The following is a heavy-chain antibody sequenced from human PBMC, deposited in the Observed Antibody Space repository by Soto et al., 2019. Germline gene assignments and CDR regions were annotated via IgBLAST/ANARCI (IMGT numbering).Heavy chain of an antibody. V-gene: IGHV5-51*01. CDR3: AREPRLLIWFGELHD. CDR2: IYPGDATT. D-gene: IGHD3-10*01. CDR1: GYRFSSFW. Sequence: GESLKISCKISGYRFSSFWIAWVRQKPGKGLEWMGIIYPGDATTIYSPSFQGRLTISVDMSISTAHLQWYDLKASDSAMYYCAREPRLLIWFGELHDWGRGTLVTVSS. J-gene: IGHJ4*02.